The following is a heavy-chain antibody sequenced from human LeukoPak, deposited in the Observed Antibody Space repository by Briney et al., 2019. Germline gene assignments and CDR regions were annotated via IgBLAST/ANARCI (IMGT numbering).Heavy chain of an antibody. CDR2: INSDGSDT. CDR1: GFTFRNHW. CDR3: ARNNWGIDY. D-gene: IGHD7-27*01. J-gene: IGHJ4*02. Sequence: PGGSLRLSCAASGFTFRNHWMHWVRQAPGKGLVWVARINSDGSDTSHADSVEGRFTISRDNAKDTLYLQMNSLRVEDTAAYYCARNNWGIDYWGQGTLVAVSS. V-gene: IGHV3-74*01.